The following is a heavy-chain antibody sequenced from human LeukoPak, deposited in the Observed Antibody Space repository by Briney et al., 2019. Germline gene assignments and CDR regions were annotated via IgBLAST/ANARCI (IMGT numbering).Heavy chain of an antibody. CDR1: GGSISTYY. D-gene: IGHD2-2*01. Sequence: SETLSLTCSVSGGSISTYYWTWIRQPPGKGLEWIGFIYYSGVTKSNPSLESRATISLDTSKSQFSLKLSSVTAADTAVYYCARGVGEYCSSTSCYLHWFDPWGQGTLVTVSS. J-gene: IGHJ5*02. CDR3: ARGVGEYCSSTSCYLHWFDP. CDR2: IYYSGVT. V-gene: IGHV4-59*12.